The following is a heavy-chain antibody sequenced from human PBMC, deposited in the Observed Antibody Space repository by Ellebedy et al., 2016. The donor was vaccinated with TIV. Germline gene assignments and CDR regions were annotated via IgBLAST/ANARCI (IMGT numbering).Heavy chain of an antibody. CDR3: VKAWGD. CDR1: GFTFSSYS. D-gene: IGHD3-16*01. Sequence: PGGSLRLSCSASGFTFSSYSMHWVRQAPGKGLEYVSAIVGNGGSTYSADSVKGRFTISRDNSKNTLYLQMSSLRPEDTAVYYCVKAWGDWGQGTLVTVSS. V-gene: IGHV3-64D*06. CDR2: IVGNGGST. J-gene: IGHJ4*02.